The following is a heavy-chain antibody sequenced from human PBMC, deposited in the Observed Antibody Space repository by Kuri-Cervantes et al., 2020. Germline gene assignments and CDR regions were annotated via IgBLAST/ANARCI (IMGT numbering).Heavy chain of an antibody. CDR3: AREVTNYGFWSGQVGYYGMDV. Sequence: SETLSLTCTVSGGSISSYYWSWIRQPAGKGLEWIGRIYTSGSTNYNPSLKSRVTMSVDTSKNQFSLKLSSVTAADTAVYYCAREVTNYGFWSGQVGYYGMDVWGQGTTVTVSS. D-gene: IGHD3-3*01. CDR1: GGSISSYY. V-gene: IGHV4-4*07. CDR2: IYTSGST. J-gene: IGHJ6*02.